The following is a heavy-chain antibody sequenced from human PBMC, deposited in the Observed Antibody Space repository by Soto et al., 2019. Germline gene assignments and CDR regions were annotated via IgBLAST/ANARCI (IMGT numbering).Heavy chain of an antibody. V-gene: IGHV3-30-3*01. J-gene: IGHJ6*01. D-gene: IGHD3-10*01. Sequence: QVQLVESGGGVVQPGRSLRLSCAASGFTFSTYAMHWVRQAPGKGLEWVAVISYDGSNKCYVDSVKGRFTISRDNSKNTLSLQMNSLRAEDAAVYYCGRDFPLIRGVIAIDYYYTMEVGGPGTTVTVSS. CDR2: ISYDGSNK. CDR1: GFTFSTYA. CDR3: GRDFPLIRGVIAIDYYYTMEV.